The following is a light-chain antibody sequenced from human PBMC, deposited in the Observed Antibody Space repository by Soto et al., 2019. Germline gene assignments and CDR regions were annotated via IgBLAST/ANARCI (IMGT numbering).Light chain of an antibody. J-gene: IGLJ3*02. CDR2: EVV. V-gene: IGLV2-8*01. CDR1: KNDIGVYDF. CDR3: STWDDSLNGWV. Sequence: QSALTQPPSASGSPGQSVTISCTGTKNDIGVYDFVSWYQHHPGKAPRLIIYEVVQRPSGVPDRFSGSKSGTSASLAISGLQSDDEAVYFCSTWDDSLNGWVFGGGTKVTVL.